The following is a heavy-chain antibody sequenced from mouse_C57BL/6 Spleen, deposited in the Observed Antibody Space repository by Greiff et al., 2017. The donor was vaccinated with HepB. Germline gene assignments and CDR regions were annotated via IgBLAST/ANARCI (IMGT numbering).Heavy chain of an antibody. V-gene: IGHV1-4*01. J-gene: IGHJ3*01. Sequence: QVHVKQSGAELARPGASVKMSCKASGYTFTSYTMHWVKQRLGQGLEWIGYINPSSGYTKYNQKFKDKATLTADKSSSTPYMQLSSLTSEDSAVYYCARDGGYPLDYWGQGTRVTVP. CDR3: ARDGGYPLDY. D-gene: IGHD2-3*01. CDR1: GYTFTSYT. CDR2: INPSSGYT.